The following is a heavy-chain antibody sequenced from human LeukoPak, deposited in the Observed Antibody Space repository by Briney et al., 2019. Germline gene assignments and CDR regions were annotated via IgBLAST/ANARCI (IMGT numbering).Heavy chain of an antibody. CDR3: AGGGYYDSSGYGDY. CDR2: IYYSGST. J-gene: IGHJ4*02. CDR1: GYSISSSSW. V-gene: IGHV4-28*01. Sequence: SETLSLTCAVSGYSISSSSWWGWIRQPPGKGLEWIGYIYYSGSTYYNPSLKSRVTMSVDTSKNQFSLKLSSVTAADTAVYYCAGGGYYDSSGYGDYWGQGTLVTVSS. D-gene: IGHD3-22*01.